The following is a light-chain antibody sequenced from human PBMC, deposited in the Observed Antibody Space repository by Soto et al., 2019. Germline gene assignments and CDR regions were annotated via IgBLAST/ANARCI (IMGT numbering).Light chain of an antibody. V-gene: IGKV3-20*01. CDR3: HQYGSSPWT. CDR1: QSAFSSY. J-gene: IGKJ1*01. Sequence: ETVLTQSPGTLSLSPGERATLSCRASQSAFSSYLAWFQKKPGQAPRLLIYGASSRATGVPDRFSGSGSGTDFNITISRLEPEDFAVYYCHQYGSSPWTLGQGTKVEIK. CDR2: GAS.